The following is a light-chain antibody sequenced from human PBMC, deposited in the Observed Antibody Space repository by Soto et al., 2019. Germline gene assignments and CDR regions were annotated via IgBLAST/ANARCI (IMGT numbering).Light chain of an antibody. V-gene: IGLV1-40*01. J-gene: IGLJ2*01. CDR1: SSNIGAGYD. CDR3: QSYDSSLSGSL. CDR2: ANN. Sequence: QSVLTQPPSVSGALGQRVTISCTGSSSNIGAGYDVHWYQQLPGTAPKLLIFANNNRPSGVPDRFSGSKSGSSASLAITGLQAEDEADYYCQSYDSSLSGSLFGGGTKLTVL.